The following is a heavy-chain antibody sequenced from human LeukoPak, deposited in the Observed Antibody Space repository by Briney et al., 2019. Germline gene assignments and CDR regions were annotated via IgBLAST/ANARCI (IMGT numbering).Heavy chain of an antibody. D-gene: IGHD3-10*01. V-gene: IGHV3-53*01. CDR1: GFTFSSYF. CDR2: IYSDNT. CDR3: ARYYYGSGTSFDP. Sequence: PGGSLRLSCAASGFTFSSYFMGWVRQAPGKGPEWVSFIYSDNTHYSDSVKGRFTISRDNAKNSLYLQMSSLRAEDTAVFYCARYYYGSGTSFDPWGQGTLVTVSS. J-gene: IGHJ5*02.